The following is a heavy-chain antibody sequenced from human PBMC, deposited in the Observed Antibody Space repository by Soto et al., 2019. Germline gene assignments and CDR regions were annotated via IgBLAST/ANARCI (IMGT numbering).Heavy chain of an antibody. CDR2: IYYSGST. Sequence: SETLSLTCTVSGGSISSSSYYWGWILQPPGKGLEWIGSIYYSGSTYYNPSLKSRVTISVDTSKNQFSLKLSSVTAADTAVYYCAKGGSGSYSNAFDIWGQGTMVTLS. V-gene: IGHV4-39*01. D-gene: IGHD3-10*01. CDR1: GGSISSSSYY. J-gene: IGHJ3*02. CDR3: AKGGSGSYSNAFDI.